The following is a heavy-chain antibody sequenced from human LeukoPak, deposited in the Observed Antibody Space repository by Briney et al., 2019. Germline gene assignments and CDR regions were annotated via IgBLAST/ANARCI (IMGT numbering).Heavy chain of an antibody. CDR1: GVSISSYY. D-gene: IGHD3-3*01. Sequence: SETLSLTCTVSGVSISSYYWSWIRQPAGKGLEWIGSIYYSGSTYYNPSLKSRVTISVDTSKNQFSLKLSSVTAADTAVYYCARECHDFWSGYSPENFDYWGQGTLVTVSS. J-gene: IGHJ4*02. CDR3: ARECHDFWSGYSPENFDY. CDR2: IYYSGST. V-gene: IGHV4-4*07.